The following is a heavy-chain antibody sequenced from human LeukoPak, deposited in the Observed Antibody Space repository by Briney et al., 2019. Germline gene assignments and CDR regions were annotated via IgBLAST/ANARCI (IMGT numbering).Heavy chain of an antibody. CDR2: ISGSGGST. D-gene: IGHD3-22*01. Sequence: PGGSLRLSCAASGFTFSDYYMSWIRQAPGKGLEWVSAISGSGGSTYYADSVKGRFTISRDNSKNTLYLQMNSLRAEDTAVYYCAKEEAGTMIVVVISSFDYWGQGTLVTVSS. J-gene: IGHJ4*02. V-gene: IGHV3-23*01. CDR3: AKEEAGTMIVVVISSFDY. CDR1: GFTFSDYY.